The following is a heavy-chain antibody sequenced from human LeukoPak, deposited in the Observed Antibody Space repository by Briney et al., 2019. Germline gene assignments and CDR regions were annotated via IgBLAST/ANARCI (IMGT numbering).Heavy chain of an antibody. CDR3: ARGGGSGWYLLPPRRSTTTRFDP. D-gene: IGHD6-19*01. V-gene: IGHV1-8*01. CDR2: MNPNSGNT. Sequence: NWVRQATGQGLEWMGWMNPNSGNTGYAQKFQGRVTMTRNTSISTAYMELSSLRSEDTAVYYCARGGGSGWYLLPPRRSTTTRFDPWGQGTLVTVSS. J-gene: IGHJ5*02.